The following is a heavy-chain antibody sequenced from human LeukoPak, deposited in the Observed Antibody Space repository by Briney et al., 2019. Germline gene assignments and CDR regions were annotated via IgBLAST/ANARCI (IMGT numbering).Heavy chain of an antibody. CDR2: MNATSGKT. CDR1: GYTFTSYD. V-gene: IGHV1-8*01. D-gene: IGHD3-9*01. CDR3: AKYKSGDYFDAGKRYYFDQ. Sequence: ASVKVSCKASGYTFTSYDINWVRQAPGQGLDWMGWMNATSGKTGQAQKFQGRITMTRDTSISTAYMELSSLRPEDTAVSYCAKYKSGDYFDAGKRYYFDQWGQGTPVTVSS. J-gene: IGHJ4*02.